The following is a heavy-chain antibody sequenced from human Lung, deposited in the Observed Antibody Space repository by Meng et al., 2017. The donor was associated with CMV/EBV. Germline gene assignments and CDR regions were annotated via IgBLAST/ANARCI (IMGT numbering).Heavy chain of an antibody. V-gene: IGHV3-7*01. CDR2: INEDGSEK. J-gene: IGHJ4*02. CDR1: GFMIGNYW. Sequence: GEXLKISCAASGFMIGNYWMTWVRQAPGKGLEWLANINEDGSEKNYVDSVKGRFTISRDYAKNLVYLHMNRLRVEETAVYFCTKLFDYWGQGTLVTVSS. CDR3: TKLFDY.